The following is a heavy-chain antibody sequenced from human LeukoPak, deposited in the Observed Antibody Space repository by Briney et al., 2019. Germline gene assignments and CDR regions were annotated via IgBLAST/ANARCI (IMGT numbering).Heavy chain of an antibody. V-gene: IGHV3-48*03. CDR1: GLTFSSYE. J-gene: IGHJ6*04. CDR2: ISSSGSPI. CDR3: AELGITMIGGV. D-gene: IGHD3-10*02. Sequence: GGSLSLSCAASGLTFSSYEMNWVRQATGKGLEWVSYISSSGSPIYYADSVKGRYTISRDNDKNSLYLQITSLRAEDTAVYYCAELGITMIGGVWGKGTTVTISS.